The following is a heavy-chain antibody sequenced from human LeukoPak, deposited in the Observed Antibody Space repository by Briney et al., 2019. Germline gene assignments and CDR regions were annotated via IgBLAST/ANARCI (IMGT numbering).Heavy chain of an antibody. CDR1: GGSFSGYY. J-gene: IGHJ4*02. D-gene: IGHD2-2*01. Sequence: SETLSLTCAVYGGSFSGYYWSWIRQPPGKGLEWIGEINHSGSTNYNPSLKSRVTISVDTSKNQFSLKLSSVTAADTAVYYCAKGYCSSPSCPNFDYWGQGTLVTVSS. CDR2: INHSGST. CDR3: AKGYCSSPSCPNFDY. V-gene: IGHV4-34*01.